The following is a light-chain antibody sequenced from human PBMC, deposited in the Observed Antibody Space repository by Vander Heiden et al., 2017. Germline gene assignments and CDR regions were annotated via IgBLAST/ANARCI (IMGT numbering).Light chain of an antibody. J-gene: IGKJ4*01. CDR3: QHYNTLLLS. Sequence: EIVMTPSPATLSMSPGERATLSCRASQSISSTLAWYQQKPGQVPRLLIYGASTRATGIPVRFSGSGSGTEFSLTISSLQSEDFAVYYCQHYNTLLLSFGGGTKVEIK. V-gene: IGKV3-15*01. CDR1: QSISST. CDR2: GAS.